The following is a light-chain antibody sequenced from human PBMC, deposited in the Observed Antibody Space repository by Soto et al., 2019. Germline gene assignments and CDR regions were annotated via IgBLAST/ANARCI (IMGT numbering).Light chain of an antibody. V-gene: IGKV1-16*02. J-gene: IGKJ5*01. CDR3: QQYNIYPIT. Sequence: DIQMTQSPASLSASVCDRVTITCRASQDISNDLAWFQQKPGKDPRSLIYGASSLHSGVPSKFSGTRSGTEFTLTISSLQPEDFASYYCQQYNIYPITFGQGTRLEIK. CDR2: GAS. CDR1: QDISND.